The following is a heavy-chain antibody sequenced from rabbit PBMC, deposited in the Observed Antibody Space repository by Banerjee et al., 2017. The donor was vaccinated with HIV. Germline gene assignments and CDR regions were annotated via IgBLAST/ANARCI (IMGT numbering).Heavy chain of an antibody. Sequence: QEQLVESGGGLVQPEGSLTLTCTASGFSFSSSYYMCWVRQAPGKGLEWVASINAANSNTYYASWAKGRFTISKTSSTTVTLQMTSLTAADTATYFCAREYSSGWGHFNLWGPGTLVTVS. CDR1: GFSFSSSYY. V-gene: IGHV1S45*01. CDR3: AREYSSGWGHFNL. D-gene: IGHD4-1*01. CDR2: INAANSNT. J-gene: IGHJ4*01.